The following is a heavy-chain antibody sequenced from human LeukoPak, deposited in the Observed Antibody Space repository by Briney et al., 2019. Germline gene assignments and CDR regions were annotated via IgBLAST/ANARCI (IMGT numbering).Heavy chain of an antibody. Sequence: GGSLRLSCAASGFTFSSYAMSWVRQVPGKGLEWVSAMSGSGGGTSHAGSVKGRFTISRDNSKNTLYLQMNSLRAEDTAVYFCAKEEFGGRKYFDYWGQGTLVTVSS. CDR3: AKEEFGGRKYFDY. V-gene: IGHV3-23*01. J-gene: IGHJ4*02. CDR2: MSGSGGGT. CDR1: GFTFSSYA. D-gene: IGHD3-16*01.